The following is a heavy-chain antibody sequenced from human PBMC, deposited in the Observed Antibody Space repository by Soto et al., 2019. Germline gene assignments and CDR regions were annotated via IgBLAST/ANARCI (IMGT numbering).Heavy chain of an antibody. Sequence: QVQLVESGGRLVKPGGSLRLSCAVSGFNFSDYYMTWIRQAPGNGLEWISYISTNSRYIKYADSIKGRFTISRDNAKSSLYLQMNSLRAEDTAIYYCARGLGGSYFIAYWGQGTLVTVSS. CDR2: ISTNSRYI. CDR1: GFNFSDYY. CDR3: ARGLGGSYFIAY. V-gene: IGHV3-11*06. J-gene: IGHJ4*02. D-gene: IGHD3-10*01.